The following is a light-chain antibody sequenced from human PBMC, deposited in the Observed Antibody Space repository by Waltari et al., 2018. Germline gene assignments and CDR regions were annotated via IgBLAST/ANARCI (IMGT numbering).Light chain of an antibody. CDR1: QSVLYSANNKNY. CDR2: WAT. V-gene: IGKV4-1*01. CDR3: QQDYSPWT. J-gene: IGKJ1*01. Sequence: DIVMTQSPDSLAVSLGERATINLNSSQSVLYSANNKNYLAWYQQKPGHPPKLLIYWATTPEAGVPSRIGGGGCATDSTPTSSSLQAEDVADYYRQQDYSPWTFGQGTKVEIK.